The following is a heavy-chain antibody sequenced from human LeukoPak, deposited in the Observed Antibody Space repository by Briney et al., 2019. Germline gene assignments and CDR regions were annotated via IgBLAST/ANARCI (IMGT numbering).Heavy chain of an antibody. V-gene: IGHV3-48*04. CDR3: ARRVPSQVITDYFDY. CDR1: GFIFISYS. Sequence: GGSLRLSCAASGFIFISYSMNWVRQAPGKGLEWISFIDSSTRTIFYADSVKGRFTISRDNAKNSLFLQMNSLRAEDTAVYYCARRVPSQVITDYFDYWGQGALVTVSS. J-gene: IGHJ4*02. CDR2: IDSSTRTI. D-gene: IGHD3-16*01.